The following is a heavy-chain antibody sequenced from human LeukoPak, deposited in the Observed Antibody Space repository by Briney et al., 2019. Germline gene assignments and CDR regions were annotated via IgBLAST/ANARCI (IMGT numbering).Heavy chain of an antibody. V-gene: IGHV3-30*04. CDR3: ARDPSTSGAASAFDI. J-gene: IGHJ3*02. D-gene: IGHD2-8*01. CDR2: ISYDGSNK. CDR1: GFTFSSYA. Sequence: GGSLRLSCAASGFTFSSYAMHWVRQAPGKGLEWVAVISYDGSNKYYADSVKGRFTISRDNSKNTLYLQMNSLRAEDTAVYYCARDPSTSGAASAFDIWGQGTMVTVSS.